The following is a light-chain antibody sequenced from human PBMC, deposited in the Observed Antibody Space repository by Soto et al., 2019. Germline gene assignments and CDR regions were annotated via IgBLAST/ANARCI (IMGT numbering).Light chain of an antibody. J-gene: IGKJ3*01. CDR2: GAS. V-gene: IGKV3-20*01. Sequence: EIVLTQSPCTLSLSPGERATLSCRASQSVSSSYLAWYQQKPGQAPRLLIFGASSRATGVPDWFSGSGSGTDFSLTISRLEPEDFAVYYCQQYGSSPFIFGPGTKVDIK. CDR3: QQYGSSPFI. CDR1: QSVSSSY.